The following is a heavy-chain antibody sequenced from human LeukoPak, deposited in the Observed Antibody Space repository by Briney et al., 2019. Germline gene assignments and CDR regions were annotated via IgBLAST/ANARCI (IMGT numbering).Heavy chain of an antibody. CDR2: IYYSGTV. Sequence: SETLSLTCSVSGGSMSSGGCYWSWIRQHPGKGLEWMGHIYYSGTVYYNPSLRSRVSISVDTPKNQFSLRLSSVTVADTAVYYCARLGMAASYFYDSSGDKFDYWGQGTLVTVSS. D-gene: IGHD3-22*01. V-gene: IGHV4-31*03. CDR1: GGSMSSGGCY. J-gene: IGHJ4*02. CDR3: ARLGMAASYFYDSSGDKFDY.